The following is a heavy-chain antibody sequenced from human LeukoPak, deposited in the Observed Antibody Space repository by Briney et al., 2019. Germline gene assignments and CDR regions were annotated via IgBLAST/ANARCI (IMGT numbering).Heavy chain of an antibody. CDR2: IRSKAYGGTT. CDR1: GFTFGDYG. V-gene: IGHV3-49*04. CDR3: TGSFGELSFFAY. D-gene: IGHD3-10*01. J-gene: IGHJ4*02. Sequence: GRSLRLSCTASGFTFGDYGMSWVRQAPGKGLVWVGFIRSKAYGGTTEYAASVKGRFTISRDDSKSIAYLQVNSLKTEDTAVYYCTGSFGELSFFAYWGQGTLVTVSS.